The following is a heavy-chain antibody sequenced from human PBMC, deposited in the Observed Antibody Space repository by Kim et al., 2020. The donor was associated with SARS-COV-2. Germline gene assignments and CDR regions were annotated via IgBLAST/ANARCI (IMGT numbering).Heavy chain of an antibody. D-gene: IGHD3-16*01. V-gene: IGHV3-15*01. CDR2: GGAT. Sequence: GGATDYAEPVKGRFTISRDDSQNAVFLQMNSLKTEDTAVYHCTTGPYDYDFWGQGTLVTVSS. J-gene: IGHJ4*02. CDR3: TTGPYDYDF.